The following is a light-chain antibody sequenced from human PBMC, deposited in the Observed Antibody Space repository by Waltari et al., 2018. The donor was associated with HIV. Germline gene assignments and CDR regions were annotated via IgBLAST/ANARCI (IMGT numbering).Light chain of an antibody. V-gene: IGKV3-20*01. CDR3: QQYGTLYT. J-gene: IGKJ2*01. CDR2: DAS. Sequence: VLPQSTGTLSLAPVERPTPSCRASQRFSRSYLAWYQQKPGQAPRLLIYDASSRATGIPDRFGGSGSGTDFTLTISRLEPEDSAVYYCQQYGTLYTFGQGTKLEIK. CDR1: QRFSRSY.